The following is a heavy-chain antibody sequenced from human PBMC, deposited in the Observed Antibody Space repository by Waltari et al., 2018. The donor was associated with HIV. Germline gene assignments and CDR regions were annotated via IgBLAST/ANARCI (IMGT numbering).Heavy chain of an antibody. CDR1: GGSISSGRYY. D-gene: IGHD3-3*01. Sequence: QVQLQESGPGLVKPSQTLSLTCTVSGGSISSGRYYWSWIRQPAGKGLEWIGRIYTSGSTNYNPSLKSRVTISVDTSKNQFSLKLSSVTAADTAVYYCAGQYYDFWSAPEDYWGQGTLVTVSS. CDR2: IYTSGST. CDR3: AGQYYDFWSAPEDY. V-gene: IGHV4-61*02. J-gene: IGHJ4*02.